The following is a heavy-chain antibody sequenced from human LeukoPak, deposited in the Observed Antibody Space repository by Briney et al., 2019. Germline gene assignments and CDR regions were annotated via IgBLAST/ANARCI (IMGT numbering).Heavy chain of an antibody. D-gene: IGHD2-21*01. CDR1: GGSISSSSYY. V-gene: IGHV4-61*05. CDR2: IYYSGST. J-gene: IGHJ5*02. Sequence: KPSETLSLTCTVSGGSISSSSYYWGWIRQPPGKGLEWIGYIYYSGSTNYNPSLKSRVTISVDTSKNQFSLKLSSVTAADTAVYYCARNGHYSVDLWGQGTLVTVSS. CDR3: ARNGHYSVDL.